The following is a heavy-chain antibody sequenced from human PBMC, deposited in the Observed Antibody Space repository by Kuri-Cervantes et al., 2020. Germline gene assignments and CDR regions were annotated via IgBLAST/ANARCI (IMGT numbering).Heavy chain of an antibody. Sequence: ASVKVSCKASGYTFTSYDINWMRQATGQGLEWMGWINAGNGNTKYSQKFQGRVTITRDTSASTAYMELSSLRSEGTAVYYCAYSSGSYWYYYYYMDVWGKGTTVTVSS. J-gene: IGHJ6*03. D-gene: IGHD3-10*01. CDR2: INAGNGNT. CDR1: GYTFTSYD. CDR3: AYSSGSYWYYYYYMDV. V-gene: IGHV1-3*01.